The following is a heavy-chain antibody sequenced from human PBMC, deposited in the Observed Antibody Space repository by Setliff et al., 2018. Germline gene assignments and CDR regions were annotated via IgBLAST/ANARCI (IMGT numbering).Heavy chain of an antibody. V-gene: IGHV1-46*01. CDR1: GYSFTGYY. J-gene: IGHJ4*02. CDR3: ARGGMAAAGRKGVFEY. Sequence: ASVKVSCKTSGYSFTGYYMHWVRQAPGQGLEWMGIIHTGGGSASYAQKFQGRVTMTSDTSARTVYMEVNSVRSDDTAIYYCARGGMAAAGRKGVFEYWVQGTQVNVSS. D-gene: IGHD6-13*01. CDR2: IHTGGGSA.